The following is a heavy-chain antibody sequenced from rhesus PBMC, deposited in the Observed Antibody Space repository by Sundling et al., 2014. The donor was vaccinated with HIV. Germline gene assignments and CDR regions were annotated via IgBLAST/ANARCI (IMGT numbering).Heavy chain of an antibody. D-gene: IGHD2-39*02. Sequence: QVRLQESGPGLVKPSETLSLTCAVSGAFITNDYYWNWIRHSPGKGLEWIGNIYGGSGVTYYSRSLKSRVTISKDNSKNQFSLRLTSVTAADTAVYYCAIRRAVVSSGGFDVWGPGVFVTVSS. V-gene: IGHV4-106*01. CDR3: AIRRAVVSSGGFDV. CDR2: IYGGSGVT. CDR1: GAFITNDYY. J-gene: IGHJ5-1*01.